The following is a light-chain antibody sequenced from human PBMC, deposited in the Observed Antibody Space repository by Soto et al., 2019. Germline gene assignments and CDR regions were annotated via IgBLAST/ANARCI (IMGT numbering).Light chain of an antibody. J-gene: IGKJ4*01. CDR2: RAS. CDR3: QQYDSSPLT. CDR1: QSVSSAL. Sequence: EIVLTQSPDTLSLSPGERATLSCRASQSVSSALLAWYQQKPGQAPRLLIYRASTRATCIPDRFTVSGSGIDFTLTISRMEPEDFAVYYCQQYDSSPLTFGGGTKMEIK. V-gene: IGKV3-20*01.